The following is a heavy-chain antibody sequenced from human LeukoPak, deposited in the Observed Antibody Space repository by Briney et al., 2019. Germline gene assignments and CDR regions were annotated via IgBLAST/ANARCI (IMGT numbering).Heavy chain of an antibody. CDR2: IYYSGST. J-gene: IGHJ6*02. CDR1: GGSISSYY. CDR3: ARVVDTAMDKYYYYGMDV. D-gene: IGHD5-18*01. V-gene: IGHV4-59*01. Sequence: KASETLSLTCTVSGGSISSYYWSWIRQPPGKGLEWIGYIYYSGSTNYNPSLKSRVTISVDTSKNQSSLKLSSVTAADTAVYYCARVVDTAMDKYYYYGMDVWGQGTTVTVSS.